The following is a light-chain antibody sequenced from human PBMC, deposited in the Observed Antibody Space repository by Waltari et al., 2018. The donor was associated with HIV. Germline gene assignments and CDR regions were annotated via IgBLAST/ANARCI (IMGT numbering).Light chain of an antibody. V-gene: IGLV1-44*01. CDR3: ASWEDSLHGPV. Sequence: QSVLTQPPSVSGTPGQRVIICCSGSSSHIGNHPVEWYQQFPGTAPKLLIYSNNQRPSGVPDRISGSKSGTSASLAIGGLQSDDEADYYCASWEDSLHGPVFGGGTKLTVL. CDR1: SSHIGNHP. J-gene: IGLJ2*01. CDR2: SNN.